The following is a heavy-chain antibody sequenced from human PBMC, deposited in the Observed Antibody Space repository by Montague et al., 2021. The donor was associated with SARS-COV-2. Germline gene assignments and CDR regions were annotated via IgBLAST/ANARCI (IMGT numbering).Heavy chain of an antibody. J-gene: IGHJ5*02. CDR1: GGSVSSGSYY. V-gene: IGHV4-61*01. D-gene: IGHD6-19*01. CDR3: ASSGWYHGWLPP. Sequence: SETLSLTCTVSGGSVSSGSYYWSWIRQPPGKGLEWIGYIYYSGSTNYNPSLKSRVTISVDTSKNQFSLKLSSVTAADTAVYYCASSGWYHGWLPPWGQGTLVTVSS. CDR2: IYYSGST.